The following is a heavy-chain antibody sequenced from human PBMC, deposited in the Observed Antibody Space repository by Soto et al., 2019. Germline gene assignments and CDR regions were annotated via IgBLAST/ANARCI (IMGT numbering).Heavy chain of an antibody. Sequence: GASVKVSCKASGYSFTNYYMHWVRQAPGQGLERMGIINASGGSTSYAQKFQGRVTMTRDTSTSTVYMELSSLRSEDTAVYYCTRTLTPNPAEYFQHWGQGTLVTVSS. CDR3: TRTLTPNPAEYFQH. CDR2: INASGGST. D-gene: IGHD2-15*01. V-gene: IGHV1-46*03. J-gene: IGHJ1*01. CDR1: GYSFTNYY.